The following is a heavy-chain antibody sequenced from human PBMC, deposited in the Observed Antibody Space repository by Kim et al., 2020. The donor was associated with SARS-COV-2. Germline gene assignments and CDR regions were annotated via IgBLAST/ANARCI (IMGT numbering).Heavy chain of an antibody. CDR3: ARTALYFGSYYFDY. CDR1: EFTVSSNY. D-gene: IGHD1-26*01. V-gene: IGHV3-53*01. CDR2: IYSGGGT. Sequence: GGSLRLSCAASEFTVSSNYMSWVRQAPGKGLEWVSVIYSGGGTYYADSVKGRFTISRDNSKNTLYLQMNTLRADDTAVYYCARTALYFGSYYFDYWGQGTLVTVSS. J-gene: IGHJ4*02.